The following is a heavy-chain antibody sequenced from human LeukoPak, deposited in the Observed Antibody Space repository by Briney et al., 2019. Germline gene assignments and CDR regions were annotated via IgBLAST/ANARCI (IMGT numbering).Heavy chain of an antibody. CDR2: IKSKTDGGTT. V-gene: IGHV3-15*01. Sequence: GGSLRHSCAASGFTFSNAWMSWVRQAPGKGLERVGRIKSKTDGGTTDYAAPVKGRFTISRDDSKNTLYLQMNSLKTEDTAVYYCTQYTYGFFQYWGQGTLVTVSS. J-gene: IGHJ4*02. D-gene: IGHD5-18*01. CDR3: TQYTYGFFQY. CDR1: GFTFSNAW.